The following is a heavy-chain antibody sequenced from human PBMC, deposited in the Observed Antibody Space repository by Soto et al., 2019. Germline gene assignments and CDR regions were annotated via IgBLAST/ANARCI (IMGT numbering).Heavy chain of an antibody. CDR2: ISLYDGST. J-gene: IGHJ4*02. D-gene: IGHD3-10*01. CDR3: ARERASGYFDF. V-gene: IGHV1-18*01. Sequence: QVQLVQSGAEGKKPGASVKVSCKASGYTFTTYGITWVRQAPGQGLEWMGWISLYDGSTKYAQNLQGRVTMTTDTPTSTAYMELTSLRSDDTAVYYCARERASGYFDFWGQGTLVTVSS. CDR1: GYTFTTYG.